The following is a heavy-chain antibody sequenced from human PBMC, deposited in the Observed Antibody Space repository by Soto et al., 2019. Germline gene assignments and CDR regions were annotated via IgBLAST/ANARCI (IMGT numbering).Heavy chain of an antibody. CDR1: GGSISSGDYY. Sequence: KPSETLSLTCTVSGGSISSGDYYWSWIRQPPGKGLEWIGYIYYSGSTYYNPSLKSRVTISVDTSKNQFSLKLSSVTAADTAVYYCARAPSVGATHYYYYYGMDVWGQGTTVTVSS. D-gene: IGHD1-26*01. CDR3: ARAPSVGATHYYYYYGMDV. CDR2: IYYSGST. V-gene: IGHV4-30-4*01. J-gene: IGHJ6*02.